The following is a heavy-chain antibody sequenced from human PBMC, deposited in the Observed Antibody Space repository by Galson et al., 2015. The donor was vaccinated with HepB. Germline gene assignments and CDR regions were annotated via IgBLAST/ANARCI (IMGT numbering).Heavy chain of an antibody. CDR1: GSTFSSYS. D-gene: IGHD3-10*01. CDR2: ISSSSSTI. V-gene: IGHV3-48*01. Sequence: SLRLSCAASGSTFSSYSMNWVRQAPGKGLEWVSYISSSSSTIYYADSVKGRFTISRDNAKNSLYLQMNSLRAEDTAVYYCARDYYGSGSYGGDYFDYWGQGTLVTVSS. J-gene: IGHJ4*02. CDR3: ARDYYGSGSYGGDYFDY.